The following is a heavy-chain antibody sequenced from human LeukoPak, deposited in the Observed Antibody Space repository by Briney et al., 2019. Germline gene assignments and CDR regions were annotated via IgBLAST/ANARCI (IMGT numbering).Heavy chain of an antibody. Sequence: GASVKVSCKASGYTFTSYDINWVRQATGQGLEWMGWMNPNSGNTGYAQKFQGRVTMTRNTSISTAYTELSSLRSEDTAVYYCARGGTQQHGMDVWGQGTTVTVSS. D-gene: IGHD6-13*01. CDR3: ARGGTQQHGMDV. J-gene: IGHJ6*02. V-gene: IGHV1-8*01. CDR2: MNPNSGNT. CDR1: GYTFTSYD.